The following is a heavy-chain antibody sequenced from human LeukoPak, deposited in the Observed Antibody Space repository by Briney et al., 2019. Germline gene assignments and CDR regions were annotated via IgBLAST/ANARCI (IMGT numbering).Heavy chain of an antibody. CDR3: ARRRSWPDAFDI. CDR1: GGSISSYY. V-gene: IGHV4-59*01. CDR2: IYYNGNT. D-gene: IGHD1-26*01. J-gene: IGHJ3*02. Sequence: SETLSLTCTVSGGSISSYYWSWIRQPPGKGLEWIGYIYYNGNTNYNPSLKSRVTISVDPSKNQFSLKLSSVTAADTAVYYCARRRSWPDAFDIWGQGTMVTVSS.